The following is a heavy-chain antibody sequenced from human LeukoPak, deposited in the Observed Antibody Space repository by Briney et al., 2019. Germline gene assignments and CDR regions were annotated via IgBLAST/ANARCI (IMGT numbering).Heavy chain of an antibody. V-gene: IGHV4-39*01. Sequence: PSETLSLTCTVSGGSISSSSYYWGWMREPTGKGLEWSGSIYYSGITFSNPSLNTRVTISVDTSKTQFSLNLTSVTAADTAVYYCARHAGGGYSKIFDYWGQGTLVTVSS. CDR1: GGSISSSSYY. CDR2: IYYSGIT. D-gene: IGHD5-18*01. CDR3: ARHAGGGYSKIFDY. J-gene: IGHJ4*02.